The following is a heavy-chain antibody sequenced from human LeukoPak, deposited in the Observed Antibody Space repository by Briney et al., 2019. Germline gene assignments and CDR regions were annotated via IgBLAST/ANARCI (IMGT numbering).Heavy chain of an antibody. CDR2: VDPENGET. D-gene: IGHD1-1*01. CDR1: GGTFSDYY. J-gene: IGHJ4*02. CDR3: ARWASATGFFDY. V-gene: IGHV1-69-2*01. Sequence: ASVKVSCKASGGTFSDYYIHWIQQGPGKGLEWMGRVDPENGETLYAQKFRGRVTFTADTSTETTYMEISGLGSEDTAVYFCARWASATGFFDYWGQGALVTVSS.